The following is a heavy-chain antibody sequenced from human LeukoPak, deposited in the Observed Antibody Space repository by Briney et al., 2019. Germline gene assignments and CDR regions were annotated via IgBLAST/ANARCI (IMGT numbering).Heavy chain of an antibody. J-gene: IGHJ4*02. Sequence: SETLSLTCAVSGYSISSGYYWGWIRQPPGKGLEWIGSIYHSGSTYYNPSLKSQVTISVDTSKNQFSLKLSSVTAADTAVYYCARQPSNYDYVWGSYRTHLNFDYWGQGTLVTVSS. CDR1: GYSISSGYY. CDR2: IYHSGST. V-gene: IGHV4-38-2*01. D-gene: IGHD3-16*02. CDR3: ARQPSNYDYVWGSYRTHLNFDY.